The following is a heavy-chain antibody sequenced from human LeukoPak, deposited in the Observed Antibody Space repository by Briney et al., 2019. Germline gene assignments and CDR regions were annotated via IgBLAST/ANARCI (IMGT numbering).Heavy chain of an antibody. Sequence: KPSETLSLTCTVSGGSISSYYWSWIRQPPGKGLEWIGYIYYSGSTNYNPSLKSRVTISVDTSKNQFSLKLSSVTAADTAVYYCARQGTYYYYGMDVWGQGTTVTVSS. CDR3: ARQGTYYYYGMDV. D-gene: IGHD1-1*01. CDR1: GGSISSYY. CDR2: IYYSGST. V-gene: IGHV4-59*08. J-gene: IGHJ6*02.